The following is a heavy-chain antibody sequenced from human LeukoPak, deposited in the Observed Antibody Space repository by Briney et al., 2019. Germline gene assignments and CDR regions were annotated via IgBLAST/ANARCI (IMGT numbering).Heavy chain of an antibody. CDR3: ASLTYYYDSSGYYYDGAFDI. Sequence: GASVKVSCKASGYTFTSYDINWVRQAAGQGREWRGWMNPNRGNTGYAQKFQGRVTMTRNTSISTAYMELSSLRSEDTAVYYCASLTYYYDSSGYYYDGAFDIWGQGTMVTVSS. CDR2: MNPNRGNT. V-gene: IGHV1-8*01. J-gene: IGHJ3*02. D-gene: IGHD3-22*01. CDR1: GYTFTSYD.